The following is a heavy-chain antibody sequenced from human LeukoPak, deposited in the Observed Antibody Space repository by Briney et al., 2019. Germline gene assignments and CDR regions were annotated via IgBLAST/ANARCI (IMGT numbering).Heavy chain of an antibody. CDR3: ARYIAAAGRYFDY. V-gene: IGHV3-66*02. Sequence: GGSLRLSCAASGFTVSSNYMSWVRQAPGKGLEWVSVIYSGGSTYYADSVKGRFTISRDNSKNTLYLQMNSLRAEDTAVYHCARYIAAAGRYFDYWGQGTLVTVSS. CDR2: IYSGGST. CDR1: GFTVSSNY. D-gene: IGHD6-13*01. J-gene: IGHJ4*02.